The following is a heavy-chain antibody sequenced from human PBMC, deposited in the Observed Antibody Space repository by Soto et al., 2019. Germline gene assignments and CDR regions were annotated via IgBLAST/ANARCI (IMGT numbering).Heavy chain of an antibody. CDR1: GGSISSSNYY. CDR3: ARHYGDYYYYYGVDV. D-gene: IGHD4-17*01. J-gene: IGHJ6*02. Sequence: SETLSLTCTVSGGSISSSNYYCGWIRQPPGKGLEWIGSIYYNGSTYYNPSLKSRVTISVDTSKNQFSLKLSSVTAADTAVYYCARHYGDYYYYYGVDVWGQGTTVTVS. CDR2: IYYNGST. V-gene: IGHV4-39*01.